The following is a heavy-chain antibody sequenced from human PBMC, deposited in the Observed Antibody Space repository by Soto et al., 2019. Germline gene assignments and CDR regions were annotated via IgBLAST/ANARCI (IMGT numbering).Heavy chain of an antibody. J-gene: IGHJ4*02. V-gene: IGHV3-30*18. Sequence: GGSLRLSCAASGFTFSSYGMHWVRQAPGKGLEWVAVISYDGSNKYYADSVKGRFTISRDNSKNTLYLQMNSLRAEDTAVYYCAKDTGIQLLRWPFAYWGQGTLVTVSS. CDR2: ISYDGSNK. CDR1: GFTFSSYG. CDR3: AKDTGIQLLRWPFAY. D-gene: IGHD5-18*01.